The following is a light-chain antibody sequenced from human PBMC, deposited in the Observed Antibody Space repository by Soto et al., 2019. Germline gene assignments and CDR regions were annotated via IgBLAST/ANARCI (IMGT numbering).Light chain of an antibody. CDR3: QHYNSNPWT. V-gene: IGKV1-5*01. CDR2: GGS. CDR1: ENINGW. Sequence: DIQMTQSPSTLSASVGDRVAITCRASENINGWLAWYQQKPGKAPKLLIFGGSSLESGVPSRFSGSGSGTEFTLTITSLQPDDFATYYCQHYNSNPWTFGRGTKVDIK. J-gene: IGKJ1*01.